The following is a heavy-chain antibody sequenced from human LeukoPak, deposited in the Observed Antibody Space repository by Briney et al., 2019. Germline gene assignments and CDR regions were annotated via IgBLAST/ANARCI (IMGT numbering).Heavy chain of an antibody. CDR3: ARDSIAAAGESFDY. D-gene: IGHD6-13*01. J-gene: IGHJ4*02. V-gene: IGHV1-2*02. Sequence: ASVKVSCKASGYTFTGYYMHWVRQAPGQGLEWMGWINPNSGGTNYAQKFQGRVTMTRDTSISTAHMELSRLRSDDTAVYYCARDSIAAAGESFDYWGQGTLVTVSS. CDR1: GYTFTGYY. CDR2: INPNSGGT.